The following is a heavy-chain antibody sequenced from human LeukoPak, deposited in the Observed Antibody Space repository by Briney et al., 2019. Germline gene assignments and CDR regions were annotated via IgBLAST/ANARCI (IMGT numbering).Heavy chain of an antibody. CDR2: IHYSGIT. V-gene: IGHV4-31*03. Sequence: SETLSLTCTVSGGAISSDNYYWTWIRQHPEEGLEWIGYIHYSGITYYNPSLQSRVTISVDTSQNHFSLQLTSVTAADTAVYYCAMYTSLSSNWFDPWGQGTLVTVSS. J-gene: IGHJ5*02. CDR3: AMYTSLSSNWFDP. CDR1: GGAISSDNYY. D-gene: IGHD6-6*01.